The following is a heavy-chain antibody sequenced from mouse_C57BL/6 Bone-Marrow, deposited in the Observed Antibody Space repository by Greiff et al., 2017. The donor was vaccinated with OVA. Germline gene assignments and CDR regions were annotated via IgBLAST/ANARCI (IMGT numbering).Heavy chain of an antibody. CDR3: TRGYSNYYAMDY. CDR2: IDPDTGGT. Sequence: QVQLQQSGAELVRPGASVTLSCKASGYTFTDYEMHWVKQTPVHGLEWIGAIDPDTGGTAYNQKFKGKAILTVDKSSSTAYMELSSLTSEDSAVYYCTRGYSNYYAMDYWGQGTSVTVSS. CDR1: GYTFTDYE. V-gene: IGHV1-15*01. J-gene: IGHJ4*01. D-gene: IGHD2-5*01.